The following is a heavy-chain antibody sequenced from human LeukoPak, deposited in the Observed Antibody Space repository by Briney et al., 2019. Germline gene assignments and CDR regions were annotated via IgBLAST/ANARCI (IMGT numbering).Heavy chain of an antibody. CDR3: ARLTQYDSSGYYSNAFDI. CDR1: GGSISSYY. J-gene: IGHJ3*02. D-gene: IGHD3-22*01. CDR2: TYHSGST. V-gene: IGHV4-59*01. Sequence: SETLSLICTVSGGSISSYYWSWIRQPPGKGLEWIGYTYHSGSTNYNPSLKSRVTISVETSKNQFSLKLSSVAAADTAVYYCARLTQYDSSGYYSNAFDIWGQGTMVTVSS.